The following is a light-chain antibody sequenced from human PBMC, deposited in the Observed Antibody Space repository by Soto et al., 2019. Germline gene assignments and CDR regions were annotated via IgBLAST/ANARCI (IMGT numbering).Light chain of an antibody. J-gene: IGLJ1*01. Sequence: QSALTQPASVSGSPGQSITISCTGSSSDVGAYNYVSWFQQHPGKAPKLIIHGVTNRPSGVSNRFSGSKSDYTASLTISGLQAEDEADYYCSSYTTAYFYVFGTGTKVTVL. CDR1: SSDVGAYNY. CDR3: SSYTTAYFYV. CDR2: GVT. V-gene: IGLV2-14*01.